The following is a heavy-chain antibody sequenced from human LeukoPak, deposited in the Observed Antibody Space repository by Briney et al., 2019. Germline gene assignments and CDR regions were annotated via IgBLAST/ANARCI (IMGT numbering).Heavy chain of an antibody. D-gene: IGHD3-3*01. Sequence: SETLSLTCTVSGVSISSYYWSWLRQPPGKGLEWIGYIYTSGSTNYNPSLKSRVTISVDTSKNQCSLKLSSVTAADTAVYYCARTERITIFGVVIIRAFDIWGQGTMVTVSS. J-gene: IGHJ3*02. CDR1: GVSISSYY. V-gene: IGHV4-4*09. CDR3: ARTERITIFGVVIIRAFDI. CDR2: IYTSGST.